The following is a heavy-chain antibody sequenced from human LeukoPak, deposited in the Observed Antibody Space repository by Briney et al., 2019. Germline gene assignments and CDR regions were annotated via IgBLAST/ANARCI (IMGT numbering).Heavy chain of an antibody. CDR3: TKNEYSSSSMDAFDM. D-gene: IGHD6-6*01. CDR1: GFTFSTFA. Sequence: PRGSLRLSCAASGFTFSTFAMSWVRQAPGKGLEWVSGVSGSGGSTFYADSVKGRFTISRDSSKNTLYLQMNILRAEDTAVYYCTKNEYSSSSMDAFDMWGQGTMVTVSS. V-gene: IGHV3-23*01. J-gene: IGHJ3*02. CDR2: VSGSGGST.